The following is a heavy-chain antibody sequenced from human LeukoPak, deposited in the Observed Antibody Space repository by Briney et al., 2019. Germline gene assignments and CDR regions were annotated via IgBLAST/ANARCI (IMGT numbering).Heavy chain of an antibody. V-gene: IGHV3-23*01. CDR2: ISGSGGST. J-gene: IGHJ4*02. CDR3: ARGSSTWYYYFDY. D-gene: IGHD6-13*01. Sequence: PGGSLRLSCAASGFTFSSYAMSWVRQAPGKGLEWVSAISGSGGSTYYADSVKGRFTISRDNSKNTLFLQMNSLRAEDTAVYYCARGSSTWYYYFDYWGQGALVTVPS. CDR1: GFTFSSYA.